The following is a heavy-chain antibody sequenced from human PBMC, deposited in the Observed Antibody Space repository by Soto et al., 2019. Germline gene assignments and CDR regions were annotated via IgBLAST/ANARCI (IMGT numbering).Heavy chain of an antibody. CDR1: GGTFSSYG. Sequence: QVHLVQSETEVKKPGSSVKVSCKASGGTFSSYGISWVRRVPGQGLEWMGGIMPVFDIVNYAQKFQGRVRISAGKSTSTAYMELSSLRSDDSAVYYCTRYYDILTGYFASWGQGTLVTVSS. D-gene: IGHD3-9*01. CDR2: IMPVFDIV. CDR3: TRYYDILTGYFAS. V-gene: IGHV1-69*17. J-gene: IGHJ4*02.